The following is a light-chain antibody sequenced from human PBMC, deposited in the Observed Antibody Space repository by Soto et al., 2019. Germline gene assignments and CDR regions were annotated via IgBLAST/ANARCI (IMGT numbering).Light chain of an antibody. CDR1: QTIRNH. CDR3: QQSYTYHRT. Sequence: DIHLTQSPSFLSASVGNRLTITCRASQTIRNHLLWYHQNPGKAPNILIYVASSLESGVPSRSTGSGPGTDSTLTISSLQPEDFATYYCQQSYTYHRTFGQGTKWIS. V-gene: IGKV1-39*01. J-gene: IGKJ2*01. CDR2: VAS.